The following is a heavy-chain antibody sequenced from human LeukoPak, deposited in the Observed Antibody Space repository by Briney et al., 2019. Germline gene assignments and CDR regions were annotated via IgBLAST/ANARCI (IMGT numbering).Heavy chain of an antibody. CDR3: ARDLEGSPSTFDY. D-gene: IGHD6-6*01. J-gene: IGHJ4*02. Sequence: GGSLRLSCAASGFSFSSYAMSWVRQAPGKGLECVANINQDGNLKYYVDSVKGRFIISRDNAENSLYLQMNSLRVEDTAVYYCARDLEGSPSTFDYWGQGALVTVSS. V-gene: IGHV3-7*01. CDR1: GFSFSSYA. CDR2: INQDGNLK.